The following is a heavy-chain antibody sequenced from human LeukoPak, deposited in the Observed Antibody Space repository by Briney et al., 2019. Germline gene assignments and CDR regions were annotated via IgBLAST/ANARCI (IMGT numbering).Heavy chain of an antibody. J-gene: IGHJ6*03. D-gene: IGHD6-13*01. CDR3: ARDDSSSWYNYYYMDV. Sequence: PSETLSLTRTVSGGSISSYYWSWIRQPAGKGLEWIGRIYTSGSTNYNPSLKSRVTMSVDTSKNQFSLKLSSVTAADTAVYYCARDDSSSWYNYYYMDVWGKGTTVTVSS. V-gene: IGHV4-4*07. CDR2: IYTSGST. CDR1: GGSISSYY.